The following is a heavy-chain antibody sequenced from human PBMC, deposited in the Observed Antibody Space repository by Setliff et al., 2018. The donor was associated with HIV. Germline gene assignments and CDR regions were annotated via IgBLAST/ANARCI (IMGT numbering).Heavy chain of an antibody. CDR2: IFHSGRI. J-gene: IGHJ4*02. Sequence: LSLTCAVSGGSISSGGYSWTWIRQPPGKGLEWIAYIFHSGRIYYNPTLKSRVTMSVDRSKNHLSLNVTSVTAADTAVYYCARAPLEYSGYDYLRYFDYWGQGTLVTVSS. V-gene: IGHV4-30-2*01. CDR3: ARAPLEYSGYDYLRYFDY. D-gene: IGHD5-12*01. CDR1: GGSISSGGYS.